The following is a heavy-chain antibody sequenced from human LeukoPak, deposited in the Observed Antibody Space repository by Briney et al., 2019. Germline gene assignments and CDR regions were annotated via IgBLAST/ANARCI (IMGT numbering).Heavy chain of an antibody. V-gene: IGHV4-38-2*02. CDR2: IYHSGST. Sequence: SETLSLTCAVSGYSISSGYYWGWIRQPPGKGLEWIGSIYHSGSTYYNPSLKSRVTISVDTSKNQFSLKLSSVTAADTAVYYCAREGFGGVIVRSDAFDIWGQRTMVTVSS. D-gene: IGHD3-16*02. CDR3: AREGFGGVIVRSDAFDI. J-gene: IGHJ3*02. CDR1: GYSISSGYY.